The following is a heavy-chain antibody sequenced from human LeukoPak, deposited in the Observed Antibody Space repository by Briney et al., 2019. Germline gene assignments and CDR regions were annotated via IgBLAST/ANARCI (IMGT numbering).Heavy chain of an antibody. CDR2: IYYSGST. J-gene: IGHJ5*02. Sequence: SETLSLTCTVSGGSISSSSYYWGWIRQPPGKGLEWIGSIYYSGSTYYNPSLKSRVTISVDTSKNQFSLKLSSVTAADTAIYYCARDSGSDRYNWFDPWGQGTLVTVSS. CDR3: ARDSGSDRYNWFDP. V-gene: IGHV4-39*07. CDR1: GGSISSSSYY. D-gene: IGHD6-25*01.